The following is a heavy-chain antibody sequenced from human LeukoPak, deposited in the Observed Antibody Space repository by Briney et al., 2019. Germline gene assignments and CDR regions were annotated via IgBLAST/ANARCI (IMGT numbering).Heavy chain of an antibody. CDR2: IYYSGST. Sequence: SETLSLTCTVSGGSISSYYWSWIRQPPGKGLEWIGYIYYSGSTNYNPSLKSRVTISVDTSKNQFSLKLSSVTAADTAVYYCARSSGWNVFDIWGQGTMVTVSS. D-gene: IGHD3-22*01. CDR3: ARSSGWNVFDI. CDR1: GGSISSYY. V-gene: IGHV4-59*01. J-gene: IGHJ3*02.